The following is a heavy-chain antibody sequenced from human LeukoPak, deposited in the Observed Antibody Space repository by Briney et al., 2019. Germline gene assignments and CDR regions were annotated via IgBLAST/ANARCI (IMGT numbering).Heavy chain of an antibody. V-gene: IGHV3-23*01. CDR1: GFTFSTYA. CDR2: ITGGGGGT. Sequence: QPGGSLRLSCAASGFTFSTYAISWVRQAPGEGLEWVSTITGGGGGTYYADSVKGRFTISRDNSKHTVYLEVNSLRAEDTAVYYCARRLLVGTTVGPYFDYWGQGTLVTVSS. CDR3: ARRLLVGTTVGPYFDY. D-gene: IGHD1-26*01. J-gene: IGHJ4*02.